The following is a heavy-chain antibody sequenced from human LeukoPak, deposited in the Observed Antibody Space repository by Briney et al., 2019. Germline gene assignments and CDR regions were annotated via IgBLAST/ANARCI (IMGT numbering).Heavy chain of an antibody. V-gene: IGHV3-23*01. CDR1: GFTFSSYA. CDR2: ISGSGGST. CDR3: ARGADYYDSSGGVFDY. D-gene: IGHD3-22*01. J-gene: IGHJ4*02. Sequence: GGSLRLSWAASGFTFSSYAMSWVRQAPGKGLEWVSAISGSGGSTYYADSVKGRFTISRDNSKNTLYLQMNSLRAEDTAVYYCARGADYYDSSGGVFDYWGQGTLVTVSS.